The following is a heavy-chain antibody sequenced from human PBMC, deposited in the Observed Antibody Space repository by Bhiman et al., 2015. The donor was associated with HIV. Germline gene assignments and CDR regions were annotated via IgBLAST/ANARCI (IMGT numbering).Heavy chain of an antibody. CDR3: ARKFTGYSSSNFDY. Sequence: QVQLVESGGGVVQPGRSLRLSCGASRFTFSSYAMHWVRQTPGKGLEWVAVISYDGSNKYYADSVKGRFTISRDNSKNTLYLQMNSLRAEDTAVYYCARKFTGYSSSNFDYWGQGTLVTVSS. V-gene: IGHV3-30*04. J-gene: IGHJ4*02. CDR1: RFTFSSYA. D-gene: IGHD6-13*01. CDR2: ISYDGSNK.